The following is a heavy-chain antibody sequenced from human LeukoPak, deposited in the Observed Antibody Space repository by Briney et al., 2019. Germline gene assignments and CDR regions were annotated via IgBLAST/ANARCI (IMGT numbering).Heavy chain of an antibody. CDR1: GGSISSYY. J-gene: IGHJ4*02. CDR3: ARAGYCSGGSCYSPLDY. D-gene: IGHD2-15*01. V-gene: IGHV4-59*01. CDR2: IYYSGST. Sequence: KPSETLSLTCTVSGGSISSYYWSYIYYSGSTNYNPSLKSRVTISVDTSKNQFSLKLSSATAADTAVYYCARAGYCSGGSCYSPLDYWGQGTLVTVSS.